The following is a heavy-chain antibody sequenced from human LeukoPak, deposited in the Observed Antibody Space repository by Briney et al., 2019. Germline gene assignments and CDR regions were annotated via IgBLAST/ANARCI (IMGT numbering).Heavy chain of an antibody. CDR2: ISDDGDNK. J-gene: IGHJ4*02. V-gene: IGHV3-30*04. D-gene: IGHD3-10*01. Sequence: GGSLRLSCAASGFTFSSYTMHWVRQAPGKGLEWVAVISDDGDNKYYADSVKGRFTISRDNAKNSLYLQMNSLRAEDTAVYYCARDSPYYGSGSYGFDYWGQGTLVTVSS. CDR1: GFTFSSYT. CDR3: ARDSPYYGSGSYGFDY.